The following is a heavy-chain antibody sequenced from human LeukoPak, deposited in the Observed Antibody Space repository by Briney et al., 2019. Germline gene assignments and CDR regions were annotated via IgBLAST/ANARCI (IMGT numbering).Heavy chain of an antibody. J-gene: IGHJ4*02. D-gene: IGHD2-2*01. CDR1: GFTFSSYA. V-gene: IGHV3-23*01. CDR2: ISGSGGST. Sequence: PGGSLRLSCAASGFTFSSYAMSWVRQAPGKGLEWVSAISGSGGSTYYADSVKGRFTISRDNSKNTLYLQMNSLRAEDTAVYYCVKGMGYQLRNFDYWGQGTLVTVSS. CDR3: VKGMGYQLRNFDY.